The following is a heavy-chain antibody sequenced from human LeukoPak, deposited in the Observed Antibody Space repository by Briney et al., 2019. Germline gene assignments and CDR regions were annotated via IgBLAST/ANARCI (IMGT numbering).Heavy chain of an antibody. D-gene: IGHD6-6*01. CDR1: GFTFSSYS. V-gene: IGHV3-21*01. CDR2: ISSSSSYI. CDR3: TRDPRHFDS. Sequence: GGSLRLSCAASGFTFSSYSMNWVRQAPGKGLEWVSSISSSSSYIYYADSMKGRFTISRDNAKKSLYLQMNSLRVEDTAVYYCTRDPRHFDSCGQGTLVTVSS. J-gene: IGHJ5*01.